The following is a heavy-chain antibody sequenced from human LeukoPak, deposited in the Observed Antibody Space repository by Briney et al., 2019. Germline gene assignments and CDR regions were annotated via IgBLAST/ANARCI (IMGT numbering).Heavy chain of an antibody. CDR2: IWYDGSNK. J-gene: IGHJ4*02. CDR3: ARESIAARPWVDY. Sequence: AGRSLRLSCSASGFTFSSYSMHWVRQAPGKGLEWVAVIWYDGSNKYYADSVKGRFTISRDNSKNTLYLQMNSLRAEDTAVYYCARESIAARPWVDYWGQGTLVTVSS. V-gene: IGHV3-33*01. CDR1: GFTFSSYS. D-gene: IGHD6-6*01.